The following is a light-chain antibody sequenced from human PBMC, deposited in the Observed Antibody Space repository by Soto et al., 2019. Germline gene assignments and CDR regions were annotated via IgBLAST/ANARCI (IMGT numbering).Light chain of an antibody. Sequence: EILLSHPPATLSASLLYTATLTFRASQSVYTWLAWYQQKPGKAPKLLIYDASSLESGVPSRFSGSGSGTEFTLTISSLQPDDFATYYCQQDNSYSGKFGEGTKVDI. CDR3: QQDNSYSGK. CDR1: QSVYTW. CDR2: DAS. V-gene: IGKV1-5*01. J-gene: IGKJ1*01.